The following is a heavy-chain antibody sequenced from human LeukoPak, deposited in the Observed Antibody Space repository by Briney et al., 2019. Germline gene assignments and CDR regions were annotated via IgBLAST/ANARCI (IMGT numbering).Heavy chain of an antibody. Sequence: PSETLSLTCTVSGGSVSSGSYYWSWIRQPPGKGLEWIGCIYYSGSTNYNPSLKSRVTISVDTSKNQFSLKLSSVTAADTAVYYCARDHDGPYDYWGQGTLVTVSS. D-gene: IGHD2-8*01. CDR2: IYYSGST. V-gene: IGHV4-61*01. J-gene: IGHJ4*02. CDR3: ARDHDGPYDY. CDR1: GGSVSSGSYY.